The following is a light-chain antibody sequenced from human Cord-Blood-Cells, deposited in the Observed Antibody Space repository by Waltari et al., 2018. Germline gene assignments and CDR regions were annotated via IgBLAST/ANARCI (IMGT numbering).Light chain of an antibody. CDR3: SSYTSSSTYV. V-gene: IGLV2-14*01. CDR1: SRGVGGYNY. J-gene: IGLJ1*01. Sequence: QSALTQPASVSGSPGQSITISCTGTSRGVGGYNYVSWYQQHPGKAPKLMIYDVSNRPAGVSNRFSGSRSGNTASLTISGLQAEDEADYCCSSYTSSSTYVFGTGTKVTVL. CDR2: DVS.